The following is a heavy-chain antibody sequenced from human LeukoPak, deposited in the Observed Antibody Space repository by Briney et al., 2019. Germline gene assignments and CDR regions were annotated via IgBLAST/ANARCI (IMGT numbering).Heavy chain of an antibody. D-gene: IGHD3-3*01. Sequence: ASVKVSCKASGYTFTSYDINWVRQATGQGIEWMGWMNPNSGNTGYAQKFQGRVTMTRNTSISTAYMELSSLRSEDTAVYYCARGPPHTIFGVVMLGDWFDPWGQGTLVTVSS. V-gene: IGHV1-8*01. CDR3: ARGPPHTIFGVVMLGDWFDP. CDR1: GYTFTSYD. J-gene: IGHJ5*02. CDR2: MNPNSGNT.